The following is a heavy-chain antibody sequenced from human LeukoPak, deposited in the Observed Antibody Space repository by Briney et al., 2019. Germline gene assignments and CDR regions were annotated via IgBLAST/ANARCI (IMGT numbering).Heavy chain of an antibody. CDR1: GFTFSGYG. V-gene: IGHV3-30*03. Sequence: GGSLRLSCAASGFTFSGYGMHWVRQAPGKGLEWVAVISYDGSNKYYADSVKGRFTISRDNSKNTLYLQMNSLRAEDTAAYYCAPRTWEWLVPDNWFDPWGQGTLVTVSS. J-gene: IGHJ5*02. CDR3: APRTWEWLVPDNWFDP. CDR2: ISYDGSNK. D-gene: IGHD6-19*01.